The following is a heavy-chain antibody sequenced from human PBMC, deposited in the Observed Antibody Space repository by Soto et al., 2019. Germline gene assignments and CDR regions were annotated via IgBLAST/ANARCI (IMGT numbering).Heavy chain of an antibody. CDR2: TYYRSKWYN. CDR3: SCVGSRAYYYYYYMDV. CDR1: GDSVSSNSAA. Sequence: SQTLSLTCAISGDSVSSNSAAWNWIRQSPSRGLEWLGRTYYRSKWYNDYAVSVKSRITINPDTSKNQFSLQLNSVTPEDTAVDWCSCVGSRAYYYYYYMDVWGKGTTVTVSS. J-gene: IGHJ6*03. D-gene: IGHD3-10*01. V-gene: IGHV6-1*01.